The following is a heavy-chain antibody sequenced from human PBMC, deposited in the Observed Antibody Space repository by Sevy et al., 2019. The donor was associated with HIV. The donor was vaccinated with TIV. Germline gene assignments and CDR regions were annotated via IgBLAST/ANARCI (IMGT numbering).Heavy chain of an antibody. J-gene: IGHJ5*02. CDR2: ISDDGIST. CDR1: GFTFNSSW. Sequence: GGSLGPSCAASGFTFNSSWWHGVRQPPGKGLGWAQHISDDGISTTYADSGKGRFTISRDNAKNTLYLQMNSLRAEDTALYYCHAASQGSWGQGTLVTVSS. CDR3: HAASQGS. D-gene: IGHD6-25*01. V-gene: IGHV3-74*01.